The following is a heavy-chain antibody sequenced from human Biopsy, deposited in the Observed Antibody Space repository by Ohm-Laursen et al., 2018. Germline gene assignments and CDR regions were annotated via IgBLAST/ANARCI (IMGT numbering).Heavy chain of an antibody. CDR1: GFSFADYY. Sequence: SLRFSCAANGFSFADYYMSWIRQAPGKGLDWVSYISSSGNTEKYADSVKGRFTISRDNAKNSLYLQMNSLRVEDTALCYCVRDRGHYYDKSDYKIGDWVWGHGTLVTVSS. V-gene: IGHV3-11*04. CDR2: ISSSGNTE. CDR3: VRDRGHYYDKSDYKIGDWV. D-gene: IGHD3-22*01. J-gene: IGHJ4*01.